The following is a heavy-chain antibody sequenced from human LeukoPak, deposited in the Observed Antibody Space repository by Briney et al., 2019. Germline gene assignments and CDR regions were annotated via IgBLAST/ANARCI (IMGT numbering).Heavy chain of an antibody. V-gene: IGHV3-11*04. J-gene: IGHJ4*02. CDR1: GFTFSDYY. CDR2: ISSSGSTI. Sequence: GGSLRLSCAASGFTFSDYYMSWIRQAPGKGLEWVSYISSSGSTIYYADSVKGRFTISRDNAKSTLYLQMNSLRAEDTAVYYCAREIAAAIRVLGYWGQGTLVTVSS. D-gene: IGHD6-13*01. CDR3: AREIAAAIRVLGY.